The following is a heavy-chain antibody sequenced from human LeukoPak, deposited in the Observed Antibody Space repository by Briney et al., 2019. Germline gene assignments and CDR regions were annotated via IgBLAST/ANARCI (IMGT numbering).Heavy chain of an antibody. Sequence: GGSLRLSCAASGFTFNTYAMSWVRQAPGKGLEWVSVIYSGGSTYYADSVKGRFTISRDNSKNTLYLQMNSLRAEDTAVYYCARGPDAFDIWGQGTMVTVSS. CDR2: IYSGGST. CDR3: ARGPDAFDI. J-gene: IGHJ3*02. CDR1: GFTFNTYA. V-gene: IGHV3-53*01.